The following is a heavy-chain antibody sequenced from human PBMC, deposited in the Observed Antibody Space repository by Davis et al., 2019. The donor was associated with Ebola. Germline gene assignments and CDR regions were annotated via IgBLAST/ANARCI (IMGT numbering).Heavy chain of an antibody. Sequence: GSLRLSCPASGFTFGTYDMSWIRQPPGKGLEWIGYISYSGNTNDNPSLKSRVTISIDTSKNQFSLKLSSVTAADTAVYYCARTRVVAATSFYYYYYGMDVWGQGTTVTVSS. V-gene: IGHV4-59*12. J-gene: IGHJ6*02. CDR2: ISYSGNT. CDR1: GFTFGTYD. D-gene: IGHD2-15*01. CDR3: ARTRVVAATSFYYYYYGMDV.